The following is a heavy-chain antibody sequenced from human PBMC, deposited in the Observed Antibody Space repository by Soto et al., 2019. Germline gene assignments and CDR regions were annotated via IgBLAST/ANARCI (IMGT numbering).Heavy chain of an antibody. D-gene: IGHD2-2*01. CDR1: GGTFSRYS. Sequence: VASVKVSCKASGGTFSRYSITWVRQAPGHGLEWIGRIIPIFGIPTYAQKFQGRVTITADESTSTAYMELSSLRSDDTAVYYCAREDRDRETGLVPAAIDGMDVWG. CDR2: IIPIFGIP. J-gene: IGHJ6*02. V-gene: IGHV1-69*13. CDR3: AREDRDRETGLVPAAIDGMDV.